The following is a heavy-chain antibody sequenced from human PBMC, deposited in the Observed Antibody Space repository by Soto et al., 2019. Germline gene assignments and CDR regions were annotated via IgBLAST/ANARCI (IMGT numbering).Heavy chain of an antibody. CDR3: AHRPGDNWFDP. J-gene: IGHJ5*02. V-gene: IGHV2-5*02. D-gene: IGHD3-10*01. CDR1: GFSLRKSGMG. CDR2: IYWDDDK. Sequence: QITLKESGPTLVKPTQTLTLTCTFSGFSLRKSGMGVGWIRQPPGQALEWLSIIYWDDDKGYTPSWKNRLPITTDTSKDRVVLTMTNMDPMDTGTYYCAHRPGDNWFDPWGQGTLVTVSS.